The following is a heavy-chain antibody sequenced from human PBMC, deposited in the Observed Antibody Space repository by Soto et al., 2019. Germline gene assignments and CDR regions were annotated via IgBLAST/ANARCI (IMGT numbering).Heavy chain of an antibody. V-gene: IGHV4-34*01. Sequence: PSETLSLTCAVYGGSFSGYYWSWIRQPPGKGLEWIGEINHSGSTNYNPSLKSRVTISVDTSKNQFSLKLSSVTAADTAVYYCARSRRGYYYYYMDVWGKGNTVTVSS. CDR3: ARSRRGYYYYYMDV. CDR1: GGSFSGYY. J-gene: IGHJ6*03. CDR2: INHSGST.